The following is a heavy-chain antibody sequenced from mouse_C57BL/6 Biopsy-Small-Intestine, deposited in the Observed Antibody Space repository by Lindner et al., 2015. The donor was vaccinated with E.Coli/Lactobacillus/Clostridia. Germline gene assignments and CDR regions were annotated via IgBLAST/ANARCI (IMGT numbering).Heavy chain of an antibody. CDR2: IRSKSNNYAT. Sequence: EVQLQESGGGLVQPKGSLKLSCAASGFSFNTYAMNWVRQAPGKGLEWVARIRSKSNNYATHYADSVKDRFTISRDDSESMLYLQMNNLKTEDTAMYYCVRYDYDYYAMDYWGQGTSVTVSS. CDR1: GFSFNTYA. J-gene: IGHJ4*01. CDR3: VRYDYDYYAMDY. D-gene: IGHD2-4*01. V-gene: IGHV10-1*01.